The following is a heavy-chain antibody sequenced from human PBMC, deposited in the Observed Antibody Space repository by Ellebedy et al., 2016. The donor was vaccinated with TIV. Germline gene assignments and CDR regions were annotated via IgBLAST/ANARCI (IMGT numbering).Heavy chain of an antibody. Sequence: AASVKVSCKASGGTFNYAITWVRQAPGQGLEWMGGIIPIFGTANYAQKFQGRVTITADESTSTAYMELSSLRSEDTAVYYCASGRTTISTWHYYGLDVWGQGTTVTVSS. CDR2: IIPIFGTA. D-gene: IGHD4-11*01. CDR3: ASGRTTISTWHYYGLDV. CDR1: GGTFNYA. V-gene: IGHV1-69*13. J-gene: IGHJ6*02.